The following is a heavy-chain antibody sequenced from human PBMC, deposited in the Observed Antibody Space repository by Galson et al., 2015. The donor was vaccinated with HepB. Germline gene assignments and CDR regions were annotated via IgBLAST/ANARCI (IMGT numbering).Heavy chain of an antibody. Sequence: TLSLTCTVSGGSISSYYWSWIRQPPGKGLEWIGYIYYSGSTNYNPSLKSRVTISVGTSKNQFSLKLSSVTAADTAVYYCARSPGWRVGGNFDYWGQGTLVTVSS. CDR3: ARSPGWRVGGNFDY. CDR1: GGSISSYY. V-gene: IGHV4-59*01. CDR2: IYYSGST. J-gene: IGHJ4*02. D-gene: IGHD3-16*01.